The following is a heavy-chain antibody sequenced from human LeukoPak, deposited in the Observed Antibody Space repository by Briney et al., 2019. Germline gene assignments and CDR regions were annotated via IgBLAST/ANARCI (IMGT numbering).Heavy chain of an antibody. CDR1: GFTVSSNY. CDR3: ARYSSCYSTYFDY. Sequence: GGSLRLSCAASGFTVSSNYMSWVRQAPGKGLEWVSIMYSGGSTYYADSVKGRFTISRDNSKNTLYLQMNSLRAEDTAVYYCARYSSCYSTYFDYWGQGTLVTVSS. CDR2: MYSGGST. J-gene: IGHJ4*02. D-gene: IGHD3-22*01. V-gene: IGHV3-66*01.